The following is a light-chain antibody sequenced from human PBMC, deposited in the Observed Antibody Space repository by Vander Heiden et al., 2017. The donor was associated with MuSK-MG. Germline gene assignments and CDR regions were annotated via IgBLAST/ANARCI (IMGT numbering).Light chain of an antibody. J-gene: IGKJ3*01. Sequence: DIQMTQSPSSLSASVGDRVTITCRASQSIISYLNWYQQKPGKAPKLLIYAASSLQSGVPSRFSGSGSGTDFTLTISSLQPEDFATYYCQQSYSTPQFTFGHGTKVDIK. V-gene: IGKV1-39*01. CDR3: QQSYSTPQFT. CDR2: AAS. CDR1: QSIISY.